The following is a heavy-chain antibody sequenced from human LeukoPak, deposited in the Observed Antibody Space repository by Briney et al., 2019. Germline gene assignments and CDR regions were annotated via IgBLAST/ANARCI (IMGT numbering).Heavy chain of an antibody. CDR2: ISYDGSNK. Sequence: GGSLRLSCAASGFTFTNYNMHWVRQAPGKGLEWVAVISYDGSNKYYADSVKGRFTISRDNSKNTLYLQMNSLRAEDTAVYYCARGRYCSSTSCYGSPDWFDPWGQGTLVTVSS. V-gene: IGHV3-30-3*01. J-gene: IGHJ5*02. D-gene: IGHD2-2*01. CDR1: GFTFTNYN. CDR3: ARGRYCSSTSCYGSPDWFDP.